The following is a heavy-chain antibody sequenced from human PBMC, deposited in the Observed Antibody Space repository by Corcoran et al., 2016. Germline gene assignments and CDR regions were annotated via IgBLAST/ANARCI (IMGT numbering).Heavy chain of an antibody. V-gene: IGHV3-13*01. J-gene: IGHJ4*02. CDR1: GFTFSSYD. D-gene: IGHD6-19*01. CDR2: IGTAGDT. Sequence: EVQLVESGGGLVQPGGSLRLSCAASGFTFSSYDMHWVRQATGKGLEWVSAIGTAGDTYYPGSVKGRFTISREKAKNSLYLQMNSLRAEDTAVYYGARSVAGTSVFDYWGQGTLVTVSS. CDR3: ARSVAGTSVFDY.